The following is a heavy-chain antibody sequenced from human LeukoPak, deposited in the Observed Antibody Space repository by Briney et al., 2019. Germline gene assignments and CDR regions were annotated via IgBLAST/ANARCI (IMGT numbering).Heavy chain of an antibody. Sequence: SETLSLTCTVSGGSISSSSYYWGWIRQPPGKGLEWIGSIYYSGSTYYNPSLKSRVTISVDTSKNQFSLKLSSVTAADTAVYYCARQAVGLRLVGVPVIEYYFDYWGQGTLVTVSS. J-gene: IGHJ4*02. CDR3: ARQAVGLRLVGVPVIEYYFDY. V-gene: IGHV4-39*01. CDR1: GGSISSSSYY. D-gene: IGHD3-16*01. CDR2: IYYSGST.